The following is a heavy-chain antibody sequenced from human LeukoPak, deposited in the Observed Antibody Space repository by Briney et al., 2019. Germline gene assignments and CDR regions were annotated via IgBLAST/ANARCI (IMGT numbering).Heavy chain of an antibody. V-gene: IGHV3-11*04. J-gene: IGHJ6*03. CDR1: GFTFSDHY. CDR3: AKEGYSRGYYSYYYMDV. D-gene: IGHD6-13*01. Sequence: PGGSLRLSCAASGFTFSDHYMDWVRQAPGKGLEWVSYISNSSSTIYYADSVKGRFTISRDKAKNSLYLQMNSLRAEDTAVYYCAKEGYSRGYYSYYYMDVWGKGTTVTVSS. CDR2: ISNSSSTI.